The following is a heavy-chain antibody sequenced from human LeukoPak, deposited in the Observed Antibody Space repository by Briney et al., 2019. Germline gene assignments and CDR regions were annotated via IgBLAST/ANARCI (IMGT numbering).Heavy chain of an antibody. V-gene: IGHV4-30-4*01. J-gene: IGHJ4*02. CDR1: GGSISSGDSY. D-gene: IGHD4-17*01. Sequence: SETLSPTCTVSGGSISSGDSYWSWIRQPPGKGLEWIGYIYYSGNTYYNPSLKSRVTISVDTSKNQFSLKLSSVTAADTAVYYCARVDDYGVRSDVWGQGTLVTVSS. CDR3: ARVDDYGVRSDV. CDR2: IYYSGNT.